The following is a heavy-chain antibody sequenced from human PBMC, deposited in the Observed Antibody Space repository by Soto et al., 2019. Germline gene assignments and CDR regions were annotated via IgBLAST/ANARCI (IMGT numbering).Heavy chain of an antibody. J-gene: IGHJ4*02. CDR2: IYDSGYT. CDR3: AADRGNSSNWQLDF. V-gene: IGHV4-30-4*01. D-gene: IGHD6-13*01. Sequence: QEQLQESGPGLVKPSQTLSLTCTVSGGSISSGDSFWNWIRQSPGKGLEWIGYIYDSGYTFYNPSLKSRVSMSVDTSKNQFSLKLTSVTAADTAVYYCAADRGNSSNWQLDFWGQGKLVHVSS. CDR1: GGSISSGDSF.